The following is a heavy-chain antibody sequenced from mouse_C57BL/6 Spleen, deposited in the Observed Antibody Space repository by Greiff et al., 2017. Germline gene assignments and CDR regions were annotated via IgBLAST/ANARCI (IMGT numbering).Heavy chain of an antibody. D-gene: IGHD2-5*01. CDR1: GISITTGNYR. V-gene: IGHV3-5*01. J-gene: IGHJ2*01. CDR2: IYYSGTI. CDR3: ARVYSNYDTFDY. Sequence: EVKLMESGPGLVKPSQTVFLTCTVTGISITTGNYRWSWIRQFPGNKLEWIGYIYYSGTITSNPSLTSRTTITRDTPKNQFFLEMNSLTAEDTATYYCARVYSNYDTFDYWGQGTTLTVSS.